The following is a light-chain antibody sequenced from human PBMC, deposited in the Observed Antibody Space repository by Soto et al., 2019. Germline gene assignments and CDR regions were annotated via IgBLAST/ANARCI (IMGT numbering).Light chain of an antibody. CDR1: SSDVSIYDY. CDR3: CSYSGIYTFV. V-gene: IGLV2-11*01. Sequence: QCALTQPRSVSGSPGQSVIISCTGTSSDVSIYDYVSWYQQHPGKAPKLIIYDVTERPSGVPDRFSGSKSGNTASLTISGPQGEDEADYYCCSYSGIYTFVFGTGTKVTVL. J-gene: IGLJ1*01. CDR2: DVT.